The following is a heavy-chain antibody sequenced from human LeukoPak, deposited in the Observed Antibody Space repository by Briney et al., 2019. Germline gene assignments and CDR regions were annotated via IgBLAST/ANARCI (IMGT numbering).Heavy chain of an antibody. D-gene: IGHD2-8*01. Sequence: GASVKVSCKASGYTFTSYGISWVRQAPGQGLEWMGWISAYNGNTNYAQKLQGRVTMTTDTSTSTAYMELRSLRSDDTAVYYCARGVGCTNGVCYTRPYFDYWGQGTLVTVSS. V-gene: IGHV1-18*01. J-gene: IGHJ4*02. CDR2: ISAYNGNT. CDR1: GYTFTSYG. CDR3: ARGVGCTNGVCYTRPYFDY.